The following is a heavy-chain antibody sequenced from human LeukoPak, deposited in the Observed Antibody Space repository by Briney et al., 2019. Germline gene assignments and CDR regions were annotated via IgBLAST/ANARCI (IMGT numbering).Heavy chain of an antibody. CDR2: IYASGST. J-gene: IGHJ4*02. Sequence: SETLSLTCTVSGYSISSGYYWGGIRQPPGKGLEWIGRIYASGSTNYNPSLKSRVTISVDTSKNQFSLKLSSVTAADTAVYYCARYNYGITTFDYWGQGTLVTVSS. CDR3: ARYNYGITTFDY. V-gene: IGHV4-38-2*02. CDR1: GYSISSGYY. D-gene: IGHD5-18*01.